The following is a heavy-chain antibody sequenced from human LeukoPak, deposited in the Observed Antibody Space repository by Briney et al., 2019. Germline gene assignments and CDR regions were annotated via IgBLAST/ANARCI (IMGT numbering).Heavy chain of an antibody. Sequence: GGSLRLSCAASGFTFGDYGTSWVRQVPGKGLEWVSGINSNGGSTGYAESVKGRFTVSRDNAKNSLYLQMNSLRAEDTALYYCAREIRHSSATYSYYYYYMDVWGTGTTVTVSS. CDR2: INSNGGST. J-gene: IGHJ6*03. CDR3: AREIRHSSATYSYYYYYMDV. V-gene: IGHV3-20*04. CDR1: GFTFGDYG. D-gene: IGHD6-25*01.